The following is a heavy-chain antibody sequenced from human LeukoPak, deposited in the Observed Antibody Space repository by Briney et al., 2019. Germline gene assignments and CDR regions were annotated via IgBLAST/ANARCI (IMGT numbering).Heavy chain of an antibody. CDR3: ANHFACGSTSCPPFDY. Sequence: NPGGSLRLSCAASGFTFSSYSMSWVRQAPGKGLEWVSSISDSSFYIYYADSVEGRFTISRDNAKNSLYLQMNSLRAEDTGVYYCANHFACGSTSCPPFDYWGQGTLVTVSA. D-gene: IGHD2-2*01. J-gene: IGHJ4*02. CDR1: GFTFSSYS. CDR2: ISDSSFYI. V-gene: IGHV3-21*01.